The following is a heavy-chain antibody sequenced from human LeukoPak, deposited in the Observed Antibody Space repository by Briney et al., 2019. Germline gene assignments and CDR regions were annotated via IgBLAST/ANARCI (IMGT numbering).Heavy chain of an antibody. CDR1: GLIFSDYG. Sequence: PPGGSLRLSCAASGLIFSDYGMPWVRQAPGKGLEWVAVIWYDGSNKYYADSVKGRFTVSRDNSRNTLYLQMNSLRAEDTAVYYCARGGGSRVYYYYHMDVWGKGTTVTVSS. J-gene: IGHJ6*03. V-gene: IGHV3-33*01. CDR3: ARGGGSRVYYYYHMDV. D-gene: IGHD2-15*01. CDR2: IWYDGSNK.